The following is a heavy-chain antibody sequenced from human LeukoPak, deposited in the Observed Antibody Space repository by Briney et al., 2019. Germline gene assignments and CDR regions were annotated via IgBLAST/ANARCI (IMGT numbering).Heavy chain of an antibody. D-gene: IGHD3-22*01. CDR1: GYTFTGYY. CDR2: INPNSGGT. J-gene: IGHJ5*02. CDR3: ALIVDYYDSSGYYYWFDP. V-gene: IGHV1-2*02. Sequence: GASVKVSCKASGYTFTGYYMHWVRQAPGQGLVWMGWINPNSGGTNYAQKFQGRVTMTRDTSISTAYMELSRLRSDDTAVYYCALIVDYYDSSGYYYWFDPWGQGTLVTVSS.